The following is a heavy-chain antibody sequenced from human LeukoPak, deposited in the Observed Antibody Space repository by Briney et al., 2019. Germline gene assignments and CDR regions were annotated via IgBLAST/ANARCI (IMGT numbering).Heavy chain of an antibody. D-gene: IGHD3-10*01. CDR1: GYSFINYY. CDR2: INPNDYGT. V-gene: IGHV1-2*02. J-gene: IGHJ4*02. CDR3: SRGVLGAADY. Sequence: GASVRVSCKASGYSFINYYIHWVRQAPGQGLEWMGWINPNDYGTKYAQNFQGRVTLTWDMSITTAYMDLSGLRSDDTAVYYCSRGVLGAADYWGQGTLVTVSS.